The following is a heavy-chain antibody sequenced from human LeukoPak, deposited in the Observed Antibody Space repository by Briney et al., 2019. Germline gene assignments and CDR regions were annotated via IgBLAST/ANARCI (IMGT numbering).Heavy chain of an antibody. J-gene: IGHJ3*02. CDR3: ARHTRPGYSGYENAFDI. V-gene: IGHV4-39*01. CDR1: GRSITNNNYY. D-gene: IGHD5-12*01. Sequence: SETLSLTCTVSGRSITNNNYYCDWIRQPPWNGLEGIGNLYYRRSAHYNPSHKSRVTISVDTSQNQFSLRLNSVTAADTAVYYCARHTRPGYSGYENAFDIWGQGTMVTVSS. CDR2: LYYRRSA.